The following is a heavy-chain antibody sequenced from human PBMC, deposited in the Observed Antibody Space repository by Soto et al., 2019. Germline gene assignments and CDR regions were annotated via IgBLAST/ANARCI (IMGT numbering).Heavy chain of an antibody. CDR2: LSGNSNYI. D-gene: IGHD1-1*01. CDR3: ARDLSLPPMATHSKIFDR. CDR1: GFRFSSYD. Sequence: PGGSLRLSCAGSGFRFSSYDMNWVRQAPGKGLEWVASLSGNSNYIYYADSVRGRFTISRENAKNSLFLDLNSLRAEDTAVYYCARDLSLPPMATHSKIFDRWGQGTLVTVSS. J-gene: IGHJ4*02. V-gene: IGHV3-21*01.